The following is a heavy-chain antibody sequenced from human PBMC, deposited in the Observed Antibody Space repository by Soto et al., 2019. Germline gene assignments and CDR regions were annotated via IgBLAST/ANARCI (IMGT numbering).Heavy chain of an antibody. CDR3: ARDWGIAVADY. CDR2: ISSSSSTL. CDR1: GFTLSSYS. Sequence: PGGSLRLSCAASGFTLSSYSMNWVRQAPGKGLEWVSYISSSSSTLYYADSVQGRFTISRDNARNSLYLQMDSLRAEDTAVYYCARDWGIAVADYWGQGTLVTVSS. J-gene: IGHJ4*02. V-gene: IGHV3-48*01. D-gene: IGHD6-19*01.